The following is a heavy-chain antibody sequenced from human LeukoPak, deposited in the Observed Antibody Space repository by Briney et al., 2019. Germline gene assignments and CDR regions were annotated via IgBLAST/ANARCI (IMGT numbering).Heavy chain of an antibody. D-gene: IGHD2-2*01. V-gene: IGHV1-2*02. CDR3: ARARGSIVVVPAAMDY. CDR1: GYTFTGYY. J-gene: IGHJ4*02. CDR2: INPNSGGT. Sequence: GASVKVSCKASGYTFTGYYMHWVRQAPGQGLEWMGWINPNSGGTNYAQKLQGRVTMTRDTSISTAYMELSRLRSDDTAVYYCARARGSIVVVPAAMDYWGQGTLVTVSS.